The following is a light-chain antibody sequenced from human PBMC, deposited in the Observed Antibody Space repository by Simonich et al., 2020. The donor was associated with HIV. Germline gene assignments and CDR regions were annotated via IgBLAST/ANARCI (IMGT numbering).Light chain of an antibody. CDR1: QSVSSN. V-gene: IGKV3-15*01. CDR3: QHYSNWPPWT. Sequence: EIVMTQSPATLSVSPGERATLSCRASQSVSSNLAWYQQKPGQAPRLLIYCASTRATGIPARFSGSGSGTEFTLTISSMQSEDFAIYYCQHYSNWPPWTFGQGTKVEIK. J-gene: IGKJ1*01. CDR2: CAS.